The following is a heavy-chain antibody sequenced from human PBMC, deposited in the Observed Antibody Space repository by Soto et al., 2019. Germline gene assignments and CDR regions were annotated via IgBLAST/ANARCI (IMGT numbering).Heavy chain of an antibody. CDR2: ISSSSSTI. CDR3: ARNYYYDSSGYLLVTAYFQH. V-gene: IGHV3-48*02. D-gene: IGHD3-22*01. Sequence: GGSLRLSCAASGFTFSSYSMNWVRQAPGKGLEWVSYISSSSSTIYYADSVKGRFTISRDNAKNSLYLQMNSLRDEDTAVYYCARNYYYDSSGYLLVTAYFQHWGQGTLVTVSS. CDR1: GFTFSSYS. J-gene: IGHJ1*01.